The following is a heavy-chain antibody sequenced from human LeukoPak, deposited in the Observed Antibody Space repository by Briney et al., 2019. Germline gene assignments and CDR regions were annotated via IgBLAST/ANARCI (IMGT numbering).Heavy chain of an antibody. V-gene: IGHV4-31*03. CDR1: GGSISSGGYY. CDR2: IYYSGST. CDR3: ARGAQDIVVVVAATSVYFDY. J-gene: IGHJ4*02. Sequence: PSETLSLTCTVSGGSISSGGYYWSWIRQHPGKGLEWIGYIYYSGSTYYNPSLKSRVTISVDTSKNQFSLKLSSVTAADTAVYYCARGAQDIVVVVAATSVYFDYWGQGTLVTVSS. D-gene: IGHD2-15*01.